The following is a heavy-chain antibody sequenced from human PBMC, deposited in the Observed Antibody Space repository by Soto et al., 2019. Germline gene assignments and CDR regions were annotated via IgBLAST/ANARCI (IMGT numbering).Heavy chain of an antibody. D-gene: IGHD3-22*01. Sequence: QVQLVQSGAEVKKPGSSVKVSCKASGGTFNNNAISWVRQAPGQGLEWMGGIIPILGTANYAQKIRGRVTITADESTSTGYMDLSSLRSEDTAVYYCARPYDSSDYYGGGMDVWGQGTTVTVSS. CDR1: GGTFNNNA. V-gene: IGHV1-69*01. CDR3: ARPYDSSDYYGGGMDV. CDR2: IIPILGTA. J-gene: IGHJ6*02.